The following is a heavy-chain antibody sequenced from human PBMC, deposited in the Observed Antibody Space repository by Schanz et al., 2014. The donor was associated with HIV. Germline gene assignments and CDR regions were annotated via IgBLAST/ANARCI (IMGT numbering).Heavy chain of an antibody. CDR3: ARRGPIAAIDFSLDP. CDR2: INPSGGST. D-gene: IGHD6-13*01. Sequence: QVQLVQSGAEVKQPGASVRVSCKASGYTFTNFFIHWVRQAPGQGLEWMGIINPSGGSTNSAPKFQGRLTLTRDTSTNTVYMELTSLRSDDTAVYYCARRGPIAAIDFSLDPWGQGTLVTVSS. CDR1: GYTFTNFF. V-gene: IGHV1-46*01. J-gene: IGHJ5*02.